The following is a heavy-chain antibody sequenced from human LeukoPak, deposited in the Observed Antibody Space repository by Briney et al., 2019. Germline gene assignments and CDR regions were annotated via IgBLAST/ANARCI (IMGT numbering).Heavy chain of an antibody. V-gene: IGHV3-7*01. CDR3: AREGPAYCSSTSCYGAFDI. J-gene: IGHJ3*02. D-gene: IGHD2-2*01. CDR2: IKQDGSEK. Sequence: PGGSLRLSCAASGFTFSSYWMSWVRQAPGKGLEWVANIKQDGSEKYNVDSVKGRFTISRANAKNSLYLQMNSLRAEDTAVYYWAREGPAYCSSTSCYGAFDIWGQGTMVTVSS. CDR1: GFTFSSYW.